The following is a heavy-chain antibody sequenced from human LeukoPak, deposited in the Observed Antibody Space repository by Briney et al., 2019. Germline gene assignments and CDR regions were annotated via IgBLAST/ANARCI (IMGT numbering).Heavy chain of an antibody. CDR3: ARGNIRYQLRNLPNMEV. CDR2: INPNSGGT. V-gene: IGHV1-2*02. D-gene: IGHD2-2*01. J-gene: IGHJ6*03. CDR1: GYTFTGYY. Sequence: GASVKVSCKASGYTFTGYYMHWVRQAPGQGLEWMGWINPNSGGTNYAQKFQGRVTMTRDTSISTAYMELSRLRSYDTAVYYCARGNIRYQLRNLPNMEVWGKGTTVTVSS.